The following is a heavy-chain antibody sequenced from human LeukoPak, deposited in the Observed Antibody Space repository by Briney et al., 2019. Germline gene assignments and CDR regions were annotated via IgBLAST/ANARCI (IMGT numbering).Heavy chain of an antibody. CDR2: ISSSSTI. V-gene: IGHV3-48*01. Sequence: GGSLRLSCAASGFTFSSYSMTWVRQAPGKGLEWVSYISSSSTIYYADSVEGRFTISRDNAQNSLFLHMNSLRAEDTAVYYCARGRYSGTYYPDYWGQGTLVTVSS. D-gene: IGHD1-26*01. CDR3: ARGRYSGTYYPDY. CDR1: GFTFSSYS. J-gene: IGHJ4*02.